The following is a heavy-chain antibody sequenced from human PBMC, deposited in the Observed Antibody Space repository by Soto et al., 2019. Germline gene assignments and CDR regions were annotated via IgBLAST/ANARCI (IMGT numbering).Heavy chain of an antibody. Sequence: GGSLRLSCAASGFTFSSYDMHWVRQATGKGLEWVSAIGTAGDTYYPGSVKGRFTISRENAKNSLYLQMNSLRAEDTAVYYCARGHDSSGYYYVNWFDPWGQGTLVTVSS. CDR2: IGTAGDT. CDR3: ARGHDSSGYYYVNWFDP. D-gene: IGHD3-22*01. J-gene: IGHJ5*02. V-gene: IGHV3-13*01. CDR1: GFTFSSYD.